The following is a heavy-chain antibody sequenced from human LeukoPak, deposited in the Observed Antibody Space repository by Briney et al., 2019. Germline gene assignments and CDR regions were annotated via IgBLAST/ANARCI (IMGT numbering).Heavy chain of an antibody. J-gene: IGHJ4*02. CDR1: GYSFTSYW. V-gene: IGHV5-51*01. CDR3: ARVPPYYSSSWYYIDY. D-gene: IGHD6-13*01. CDR2: IYPGDSDT. Sequence: KNGESLKISCKGSGYSFTSYWIGWVRQMPGKGLEWMGIIYPGDSDTRYSPSFQGQVTISADKSISTAYLQWSSLKASDTAMYYCARVPPYYSSSWYYIDYWGQGTLVTVPS.